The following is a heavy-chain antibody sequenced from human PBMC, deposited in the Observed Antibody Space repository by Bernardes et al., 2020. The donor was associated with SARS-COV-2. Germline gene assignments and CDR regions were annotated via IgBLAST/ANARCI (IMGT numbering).Heavy chain of an antibody. Sequence: SETLSLTCTVSGGSVSSGGYYWNWIRQPPGKGLEWIGYISDSGSTNYNPSLKSRVTISLDTSKNQFSLKLNSVTAADTAVYYCARGDCTGGNCHYWYFDLWGRGTLVTVSS. D-gene: IGHD2-15*01. V-gene: IGHV4-61*08. CDR2: ISDSGST. J-gene: IGHJ2*01. CDR1: GGSVSSGGYY. CDR3: ARGDCTGGNCHYWYFDL.